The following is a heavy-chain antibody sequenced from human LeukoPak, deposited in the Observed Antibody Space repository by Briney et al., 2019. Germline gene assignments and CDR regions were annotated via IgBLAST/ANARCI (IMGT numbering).Heavy chain of an antibody. V-gene: IGHV3-30*02. CDR3: AKSPFGVTTLIGRGDY. CDR1: GFTFSSYG. Sequence: PGGSLRLSCAASGFTFSSYGMHWVRQAPAKGLKWVAFIRYDGSNKYYADSVKGRFTISRDNSKNTLYLQMNSLRAEDTAVYYCAKSPFGVTTLIGRGDYWGQGTLVTVSS. D-gene: IGHD4-17*01. CDR2: IRYDGSNK. J-gene: IGHJ4*02.